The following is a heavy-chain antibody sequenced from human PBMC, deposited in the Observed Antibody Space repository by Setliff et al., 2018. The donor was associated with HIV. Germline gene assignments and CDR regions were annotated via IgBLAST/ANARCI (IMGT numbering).Heavy chain of an antibody. Sequence: LETLSLTCTVSGGSMNNYFWSWIRQPPGKGLQWMGYIYHTGTTNYNRSLESRLTMSVDTSKNQFSLKLTSMTAADTAVYYCVRQGWDQGRVSSYYFDYWGQGTLVPSPQ. J-gene: IGHJ4*02. V-gene: IGHV4-59*08. CDR3: VRQGWDQGRVSSYYFDY. CDR1: GGSMNNYF. CDR2: IYHTGTT. D-gene: IGHD1-26*01.